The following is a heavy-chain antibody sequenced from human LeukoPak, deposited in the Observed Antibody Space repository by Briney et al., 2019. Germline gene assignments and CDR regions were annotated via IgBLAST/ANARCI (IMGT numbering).Heavy chain of an antibody. V-gene: IGHV4-59*01. CDR3: ARTTEGGYTYDYFYYYYMDV. CDR2: IYYSGST. CDR1: GGSISSYY. D-gene: IGHD5-18*01. J-gene: IGHJ6*03. Sequence: PETLSLTCTVSGGSISSYYWSWIRQPPGKGLEWIGYIYYSGSTNYNPSLKSRVTISVDSSKNQFSLKLSSVTAADTAVYYCARTTEGGYTYDYFYYYYMDVWGKGTTVTISS.